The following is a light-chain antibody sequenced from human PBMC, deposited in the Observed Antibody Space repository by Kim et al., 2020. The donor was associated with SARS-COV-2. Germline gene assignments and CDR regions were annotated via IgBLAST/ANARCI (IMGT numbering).Light chain of an antibody. Sequence: ELTQPPSASGTPGQRVTISCSGSSSNIGSNTVNWYQQLPGTAPKLLIYSNNQRPSGVPDRFSGSKSGTSASLAISGLQSEDEADYYCAAWDDSLNGFYVLGTGTKV. V-gene: IGLV1-44*01. CDR1: SSNIGSNT. J-gene: IGLJ1*01. CDR2: SNN. CDR3: AAWDDSLNGFYV.